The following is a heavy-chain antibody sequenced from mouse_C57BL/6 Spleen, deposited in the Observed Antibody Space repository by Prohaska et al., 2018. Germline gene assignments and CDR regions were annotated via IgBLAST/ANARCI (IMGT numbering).Heavy chain of an antibody. D-gene: IGHD1-1*01. CDR2: INPDSSTI. Sequence: GGLVQPGGSLKLSCAASGIDFSRYWMSWVRRAPGKGLEWIGEINPDSSTINYAPSLKDKFIISRDNAKNTQCLQMSKVRSEDTALYYCASNYYGSRGFAYWGQGTLVTVSA. CDR3: ASNYYGSRGFAY. V-gene: IGHV4-1*01. CDR1: GIDFSRYW. J-gene: IGHJ3*01.